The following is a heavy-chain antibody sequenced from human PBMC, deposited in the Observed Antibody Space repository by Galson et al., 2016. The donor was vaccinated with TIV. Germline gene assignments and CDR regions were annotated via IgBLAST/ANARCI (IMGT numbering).Heavy chain of an antibody. CDR1: GFIFSDYS. J-gene: IGHJ4*02. CDR2: ISYDGSND. V-gene: IGHV3-30*04. D-gene: IGHD6-19*01. Sequence: SLRLSCAASGFIFSDYSMHWVRQAPGKGLEWVALISYDGSNDFYADSVKGRFTISKDNSKNTLDLQMNSLRAEDTAAYYCARDESSGLIDSWGQGALVIVSS. CDR3: ARDESSGLIDS.